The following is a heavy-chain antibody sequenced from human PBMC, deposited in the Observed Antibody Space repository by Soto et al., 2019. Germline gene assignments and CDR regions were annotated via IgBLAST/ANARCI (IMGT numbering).Heavy chain of an antibody. D-gene: IGHD3-22*01. V-gene: IGHV3-23*01. CDR2: MSGDGRT. CDR3: VKWHTSNFDSLPFTGFDF. J-gene: IGHJ4*02. Sequence: VGSLRLSCVGSGFTFSDSVMAWVRRAPGKGLEWLSVMSGDGRTRYALSVTGRFTISRDNSKNTLYLQMRSLRAEDAAAYYCVKWHTSNFDSLPFTGFDFWGQGTQVTVSS. CDR1: GFTFSDSV.